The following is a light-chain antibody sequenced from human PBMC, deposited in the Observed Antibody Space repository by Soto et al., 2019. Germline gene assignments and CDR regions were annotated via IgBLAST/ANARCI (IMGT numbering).Light chain of an antibody. CDR2: DVS. V-gene: IGLV2-11*01. CDR1: SSDVGGYNY. CDR3: CSYAGANVL. J-gene: IGLJ2*01. Sequence: QSALTQPRSVSGSPGQSVTVSCTGTSSDVGGYNYVSWYQQHPGKAPKLMIYDVSKRPSGVPDRFSGSQSGNTASLTISGLQAEDEVDYYCCSYAGANVLFGGGTKLTVL.